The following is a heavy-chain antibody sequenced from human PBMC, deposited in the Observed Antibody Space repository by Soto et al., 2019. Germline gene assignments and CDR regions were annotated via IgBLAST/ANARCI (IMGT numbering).Heavy chain of an antibody. D-gene: IGHD6-19*01. J-gene: IGHJ4*02. V-gene: IGHV3-73*01. Sequence: GGSLRLSCVASGFAFSDSAIHWVRQSSGKGLEWVGRIKDKGNNYAIAYAASVTGRFTVSRDDSKNTTFLQMNSLKTEDTAMYYCTRRPESSSGFDYWGQGALVTVSS. CDR3: TRRPESSSGFDY. CDR1: GFAFSDSA. CDR2: IKDKGNNYAI.